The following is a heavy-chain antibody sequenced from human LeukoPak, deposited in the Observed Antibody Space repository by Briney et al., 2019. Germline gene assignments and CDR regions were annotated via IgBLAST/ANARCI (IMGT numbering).Heavy chain of an antibody. CDR3: ARGYYYDSSGHFDY. J-gene: IGHJ4*02. CDR2: IHDSGST. CDR1: GGSINNYY. Sequence: SETLSLTCTVSGGSINNYYWSWIRQSPEKELEWIGYIHDSGSTNYNPSLKSRVTISVDTSKNQFSLKLSSVTAADTAVYYYARGYYYDSSGHFDYWGQGTLVTVSS. V-gene: IGHV4-59*01. D-gene: IGHD3-22*01.